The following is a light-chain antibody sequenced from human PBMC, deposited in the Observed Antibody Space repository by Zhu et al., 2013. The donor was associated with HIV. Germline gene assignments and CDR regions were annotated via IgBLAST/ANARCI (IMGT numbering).Light chain of an antibody. CDR3: QQYGNSPPYT. J-gene: IGKJ2*01. CDR1: QSVANS. V-gene: IGKV3-20*01. Sequence: EIVLTQSPVTLSLSPGERATLSCRASQSVANSLAWYQQKPGQAPRLLIYDASNRAPGIPDRFTGSGSGTLFTLTITRLEPEDFAVYYCQQYGNSPPYTFGQGTKLEI. CDR2: DAS.